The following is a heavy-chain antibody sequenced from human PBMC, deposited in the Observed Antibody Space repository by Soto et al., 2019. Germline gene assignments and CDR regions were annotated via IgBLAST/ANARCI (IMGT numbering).Heavy chain of an antibody. CDR3: ATALITIFGVVIDY. Sequence: ASVKVSCKVSGYTLTELSMHWVRQAPGKGLEWMGGFDPEDGETIYAQKFQGRVTMTEDTSTDTAYMELSSLRSEDTAVYYCATALITIFGVVIDYWGQGTLVTVSS. CDR2: FDPEDGET. CDR1: GYTLTELS. D-gene: IGHD3-3*01. V-gene: IGHV1-24*01. J-gene: IGHJ4*02.